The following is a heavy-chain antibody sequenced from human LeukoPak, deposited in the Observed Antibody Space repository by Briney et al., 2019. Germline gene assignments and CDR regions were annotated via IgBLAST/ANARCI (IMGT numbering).Heavy chain of an antibody. CDR2: IYYSGST. CDR1: GGSISSSSYY. J-gene: IGHJ3*02. CDR3: ARIRWAPGSIVVVIISDAFDI. D-gene: IGHD3-22*01. V-gene: IGHV4-39*01. Sequence: SETLSLTCTVSGGSISSSSYYWVWIRQPPGKGLEWIGSIYYSGSTYYNPSLKSRVTISVDTSKNQFSLKLSSVTAADTAVYYCARIRWAPGSIVVVIISDAFDIWGQGTMVTVSS.